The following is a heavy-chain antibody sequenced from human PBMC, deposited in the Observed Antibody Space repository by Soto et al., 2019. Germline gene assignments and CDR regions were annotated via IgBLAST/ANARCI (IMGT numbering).Heavy chain of an antibody. CDR1: GAALNSGNYY. CDR2: IYVTGAV. CDR3: ARLRIATNNYKWFDP. Sequence: TLSLTCSVSGAALNSGNYYWSWIRHFPGKGLEWIGHIYVTGAVDYNPSLRDRITISQDTSERQFSLNLRLVTAADTAVYYCARLRIATNNYKWFDPWGQGTLVTVSS. J-gene: IGHJ5*02. V-gene: IGHV4-31*03. D-gene: IGHD2-21*01.